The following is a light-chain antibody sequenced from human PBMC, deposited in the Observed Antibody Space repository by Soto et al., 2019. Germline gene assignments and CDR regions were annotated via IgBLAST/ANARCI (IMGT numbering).Light chain of an antibody. CDR1: QTITSTY. J-gene: IGKJ2*01. CDR2: GAS. CDR3: QQYGTSPYT. Sequence: EIVLTQSPGTLSLSPGERATPSCRASQTITSTYLAWYQKKPGQAPRLLIYGASNRANDIPDRFSGSGSGTDFTLTISRLEPEDFAVYYCQQYGTSPYTFGQGTKVDIK. V-gene: IGKV3-20*01.